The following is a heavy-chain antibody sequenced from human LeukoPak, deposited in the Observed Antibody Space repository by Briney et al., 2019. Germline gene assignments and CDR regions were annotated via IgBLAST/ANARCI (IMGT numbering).Heavy chain of an antibody. CDR3: ARAQADYDILTGYAPSQFDY. D-gene: IGHD3-9*01. CDR2: IYYSGST. Sequence: SETLSLTCTVSGGSISSGGYYWSWIRQHPVKGLEWIGYIYYSGSTYYNPSLKSRVTISVDTSKNQFSLKLSSVTAADTAVYYCARAQADYDILTGYAPSQFDYWGQGTLVTVSS. V-gene: IGHV4-31*03. CDR1: GGSISSGGYY. J-gene: IGHJ4*02.